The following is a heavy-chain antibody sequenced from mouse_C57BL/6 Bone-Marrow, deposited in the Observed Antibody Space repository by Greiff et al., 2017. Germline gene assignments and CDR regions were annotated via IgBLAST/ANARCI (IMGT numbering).Heavy chain of an antibody. CDR3: ASSNWGAWFAN. V-gene: IGHV1-80*01. Sequence: QVQLKESGAELVKPGASVKISCKASGYAFSSYWMNWVKQRPGKGLEWIGQIYPGDGDTNYNGKFKGKATLAADKSSSTAYMQLSSLTSQDSAVYFCASSNWGAWFANWGQGTLVNVSA. D-gene: IGHD4-1*01. CDR1: GYAFSSYW. CDR2: IYPGDGDT. J-gene: IGHJ3*01.